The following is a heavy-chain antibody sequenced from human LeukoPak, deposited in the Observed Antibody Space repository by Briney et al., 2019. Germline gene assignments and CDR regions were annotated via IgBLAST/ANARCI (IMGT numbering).Heavy chain of an antibody. D-gene: IGHD4-17*01. CDR1: GGSISSYY. Sequence: SETLSLTCTVSGGSISSYYWSWIRQPPGKGVEWIGYIYYSGSTNYNPSLKSRVTISVDTSKNQFSLKLSSVTAADTAVYYCARDRTTVTAYVGAFDIWGQGTMVTVSS. CDR2: IYYSGST. CDR3: ARDRTTVTAYVGAFDI. J-gene: IGHJ3*02. V-gene: IGHV4-59*01.